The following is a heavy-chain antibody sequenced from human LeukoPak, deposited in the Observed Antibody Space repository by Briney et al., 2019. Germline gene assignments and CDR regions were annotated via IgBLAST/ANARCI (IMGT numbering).Heavy chain of an antibody. J-gene: IGHJ5*02. D-gene: IGHD2-15*01. CDR1: GGSFSGYY. Sequence: SETLSHTCAVYGGSFSGYYWSWIRQPPGKGLEWIGEINHSGSTNYNPSFKSRVTISVDTSKNQFSLKLSSVTAADTAVYYCASVDCSGGSCYFDPWGQGTLVTVSS. CDR2: INHSGST. CDR3: ASVDCSGGSCYFDP. V-gene: IGHV4-34*01.